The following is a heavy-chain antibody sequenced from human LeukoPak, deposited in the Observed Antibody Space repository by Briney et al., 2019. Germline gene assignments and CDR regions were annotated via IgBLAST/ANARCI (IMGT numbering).Heavy chain of an antibody. D-gene: IGHD7-27*01. V-gene: IGHV1-2*02. Sequence: GASVKVSCKASGFTFTGYYMHWVRRAPGQGLEWMGWINPNSGGTNYAQKFQGRVTMTRDTSISTAYMELSRLRSDDTAVYYCARGPHWDPHFDYWGQGTLVTVSS. CDR1: GFTFTGYY. CDR2: INPNSGGT. CDR3: ARGPHWDPHFDY. J-gene: IGHJ4*02.